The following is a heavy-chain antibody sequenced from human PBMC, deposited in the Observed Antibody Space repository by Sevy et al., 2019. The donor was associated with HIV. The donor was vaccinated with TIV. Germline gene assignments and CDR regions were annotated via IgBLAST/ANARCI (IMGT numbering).Heavy chain of an antibody. V-gene: IGHV3-23*01. CDR3: AQEGCPKPHAY. CDR1: GFTFSKYS. CDR2: LSFGCGEI. J-gene: IGHJ4*02. Sequence: GGSLRLSCAASGFTFSKYSMSWVRQPPGKGLEWVSTLSFGCGEINYADSVKGWFTISRDNSKSSVYLQMNNLRPEDTAVYYCAQEGCPKPHAYWGQGTLVTGSS.